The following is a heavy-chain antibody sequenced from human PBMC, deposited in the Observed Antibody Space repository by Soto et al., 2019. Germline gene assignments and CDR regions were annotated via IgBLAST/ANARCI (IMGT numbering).Heavy chain of an antibody. J-gene: IGHJ6*02. D-gene: IGHD4-17*01. CDR3: AREGGYGGNLNYYYYYGMDV. Sequence: SETLSLTCTVSGGSISSYYWSWIRQPPGKGLEWIGYIYYSGSTNYNPSLKSRVTISVDTSKNQFSLKLSSVTAADTAVYYCAREGGYGGNLNYYYYYGMDVWGQGTTVTVPS. CDR1: GGSISSYY. V-gene: IGHV4-59*01. CDR2: IYYSGST.